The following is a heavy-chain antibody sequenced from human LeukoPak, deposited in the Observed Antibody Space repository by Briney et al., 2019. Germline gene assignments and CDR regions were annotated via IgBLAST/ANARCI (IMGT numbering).Heavy chain of an antibody. J-gene: IGHJ4*02. CDR2: IGAYNGNT. D-gene: IGHD6-6*01. CDR3: ARDRSSSSL. CDR1: GYIFTNFG. Sequence: ASVRVSCKASGYIFTNFGVSWVRQAPGQGLEWMGWIGAYNGNTNYAQKFQDRLTVTTDTSTSTAYMELTSLRSDDTAVYYCARDRSSSSLWGQGTLVTVSS. V-gene: IGHV1-18*01.